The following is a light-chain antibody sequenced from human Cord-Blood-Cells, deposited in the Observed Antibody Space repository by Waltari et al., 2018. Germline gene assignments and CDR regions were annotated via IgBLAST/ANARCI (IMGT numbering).Light chain of an antibody. CDR3: QQRSNWPT. V-gene: IGKV3-11*01. CDR2: DAS. Sequence: ELVLTQSPATLSLSPGERATHSCRASQSVSSYLAWYQQKPGQAPRLLIYDASNRATGIPARFSGSGSGTDFTLTISSLEPEDFAVYYCQQRSNWPTFGPGTKVDIK. J-gene: IGKJ3*01. CDR1: QSVSSY.